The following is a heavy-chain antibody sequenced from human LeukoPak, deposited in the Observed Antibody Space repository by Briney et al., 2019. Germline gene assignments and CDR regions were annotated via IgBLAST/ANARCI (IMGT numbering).Heavy chain of an antibody. Sequence: GGSLRLSCAASGFTFSSYWMHWVRQAPGKGLVCVSRINGDGSFTIYADPVKGRFTISRDNAKNTLYLQMNSLRAEDTAVYYCARGLPYDSSGYYPFDYWGQGTLVTVSS. CDR2: INGDGSFT. V-gene: IGHV3-74*01. CDR1: GFTFSSYW. J-gene: IGHJ4*02. CDR3: ARGLPYDSSGYYPFDY. D-gene: IGHD3-22*01.